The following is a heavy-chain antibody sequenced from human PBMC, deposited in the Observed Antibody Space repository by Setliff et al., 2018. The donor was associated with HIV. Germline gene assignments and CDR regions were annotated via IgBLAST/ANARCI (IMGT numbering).Heavy chain of an antibody. CDR3: ARTRGYTYGYIDS. Sequence: SETLSLTCTVSGGSISTYYWSWIRQPPGSGLEWIGYIYYTGSTYYNPSLKSRVTISVDTSKNQFSLKLNSVTAADTAVYYCARTRGYTYGYIDSWAQGTLVTVSS. CDR2: IYYTGST. CDR1: GGSISTYY. J-gene: IGHJ4*02. D-gene: IGHD5-18*01. V-gene: IGHV4-59*08.